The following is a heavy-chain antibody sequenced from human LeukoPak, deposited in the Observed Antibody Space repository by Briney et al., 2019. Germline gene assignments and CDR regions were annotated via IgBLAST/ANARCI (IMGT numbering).Heavy chain of an antibody. CDR3: ARAPTSIGSYPGEYYFDY. CDR2: INHSGST. CDR1: GGSFSGYY. D-gene: IGHD3-10*01. J-gene: IGHJ4*02. V-gene: IGHV4-34*01. Sequence: SETLSLTCAVYGGSFSGYYWSWIRQPPGKGLEWIGEINHSGSTNYNPSLKSRVTISVDTSKNQFSLKLTSVTAADTAVYYCARAPTSIGSYPGEYYFDYWGQGTLVTVSS.